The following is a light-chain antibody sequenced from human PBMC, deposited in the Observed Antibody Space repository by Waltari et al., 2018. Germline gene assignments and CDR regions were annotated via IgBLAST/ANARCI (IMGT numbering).Light chain of an antibody. CDR3: CSYAGSPSWV. CDR2: AVS. V-gene: IGLV2-11*01. Sequence: QSALTQHRSVTGSPGPSVTISCPGSSNAVGGSKDVSWYQQHPGKAPKLMIYAVSQRPSVVHDRFSGSKSGNTASLTISGLQAEDEADYYCCSYAGSPSWVFGAGTKLTVL. J-gene: IGLJ3*02. CDR1: SNAVGGSKD.